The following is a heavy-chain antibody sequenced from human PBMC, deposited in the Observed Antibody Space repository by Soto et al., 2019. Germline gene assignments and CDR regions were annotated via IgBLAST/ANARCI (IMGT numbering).Heavy chain of an antibody. J-gene: IGHJ5*02. Sequence: ASVKVSCKASGYTFTGYYMHWVRQAPGQGLEWMGWINPNSGGTNYAQKFQGRVTMTRDTSISTAYMELSRLRSDDTAVYYCARRYCSGGSRYFYNWFDPWGQGTLVTVSS. V-gene: IGHV1-2*02. CDR2: INPNSGGT. CDR3: ARRYCSGGSRYFYNWFDP. CDR1: GYTFTGYY. D-gene: IGHD2-15*01.